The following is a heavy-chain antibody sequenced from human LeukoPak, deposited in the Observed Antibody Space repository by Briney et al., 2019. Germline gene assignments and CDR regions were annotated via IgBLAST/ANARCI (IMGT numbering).Heavy chain of an antibody. CDR1: GFTFSDAC. J-gene: IGHJ4*02. V-gene: IGHV3-15*01. D-gene: IGHD3-22*01. CDR3: TTTGYYYYDSSGYYARDY. Sequence: GGSPRLSCVASGFTFSDACMSWVRQAPGKGLEWVGRIKSKTDDGTTDYAAPVKGRFTISRDDSKNTLYLQMNSLKTEDTAVYYCTTTGYYYYDSSGYYARDYWGQGTLVTVSS. CDR2: IKSKTDDGTT.